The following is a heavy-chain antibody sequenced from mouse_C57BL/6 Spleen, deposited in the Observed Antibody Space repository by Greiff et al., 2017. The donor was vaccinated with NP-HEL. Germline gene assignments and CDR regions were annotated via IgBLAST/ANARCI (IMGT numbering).Heavy chain of an antibody. V-gene: IGHV1-26*01. J-gene: IGHJ2*01. CDR3: ARRWVLRYFDY. CDR2: INPNNGGT. CDR1: GYTFTDYY. Sequence: EVQLQQSGPVLVKPGASVKISCKASGYTFTDYYMNWVKQSHGKSLEWIGDINPNNGGTSYNQQFKGKATLTVDKSSSTAYMELRNLTSEDSAVYYCARRWVLRYFDYWGQGTTLTVSS. D-gene: IGHD2-3*01.